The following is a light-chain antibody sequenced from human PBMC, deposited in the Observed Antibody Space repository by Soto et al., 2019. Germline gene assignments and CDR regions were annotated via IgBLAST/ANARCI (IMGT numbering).Light chain of an antibody. CDR2: DVT. V-gene: IGLV2-14*01. CDR1: SSDVGGYNS. J-gene: IGLJ1*01. Sequence: QSALTQPASVSGSPGQSITISCTGTSSDVGGYNSVSWYRQDPGKAPKLIIYDVTYRPSGVSNRFSGSKSGNTASLTISRLQSEDEADYHCSSFTSSITYVFGTGTKVTVL. CDR3: SSFTSSITYV.